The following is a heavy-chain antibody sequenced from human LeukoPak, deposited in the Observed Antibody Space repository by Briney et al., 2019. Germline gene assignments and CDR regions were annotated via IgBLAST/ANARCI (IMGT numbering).Heavy chain of an antibody. CDR2: IYYSGST. Sequence: SETLSLTCTVSGGSISSSSYYWGWIRQPPGKRLEWIGSIYYSGSTYYNPSLKRRVAVSKDTSMNQFSLNLTSVTAADTAVYYCARSAIRGGGVDYWGQGTLVTVSS. CDR3: ARSAIRGGGVDY. CDR1: GGSISSSSYY. V-gene: IGHV4-39*07. J-gene: IGHJ4*02.